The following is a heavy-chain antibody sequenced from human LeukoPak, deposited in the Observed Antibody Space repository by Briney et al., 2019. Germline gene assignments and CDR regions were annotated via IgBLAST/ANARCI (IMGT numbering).Heavy chain of an antibody. J-gene: IGHJ4*02. CDR1: GFTFSSYA. D-gene: IGHD3-22*01. Sequence: PGGSLRLSCAASGFTFSSYAMSWVRQAPGKGLEWVSAISGSGGSTYYADSVKGRFTISRDNSKNTLYLQMNSLRAEDTAVYYCATDSSGLPYYFDYWGQGTLVTVSS. V-gene: IGHV3-23*01. CDR3: ATDSSGLPYYFDY. CDR2: ISGSGGST.